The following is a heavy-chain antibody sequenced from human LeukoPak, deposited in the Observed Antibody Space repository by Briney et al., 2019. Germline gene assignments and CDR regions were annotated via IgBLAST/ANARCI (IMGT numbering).Heavy chain of an antibody. CDR2: ISSSSSYI. Sequence: GGSLRLSCAASGFTFSSYSMNWVRQPPGKGLEWVSSISSSSSYIYYADSVKGRFTISRDNANNSLYLQINSLRAEDTAVYYCARDLPSSSFPPYGMDVWGQGTTVTVSS. CDR3: ARDLPSSSFPPYGMDV. J-gene: IGHJ6*02. CDR1: GFTFSSYS. D-gene: IGHD6-13*01. V-gene: IGHV3-21*01.